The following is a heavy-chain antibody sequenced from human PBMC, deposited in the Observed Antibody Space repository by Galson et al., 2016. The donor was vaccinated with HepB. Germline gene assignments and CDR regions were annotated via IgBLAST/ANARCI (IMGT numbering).Heavy chain of an antibody. J-gene: IGHJ4*02. Sequence: SLRLSCAASGFTFSDFVMHWVRKAPGKGLEWVALIWYDGSNKHYADSVKGRFTISRDNLKNTLYLQMNSLRADDTAVYYCAKRVSSSKYFDYWGQGTLVTVPS. CDR1: GFTFSDFV. CDR2: IWYDGSNK. CDR3: AKRVSSSKYFDY. D-gene: IGHD2-2*01. V-gene: IGHV3-33*06.